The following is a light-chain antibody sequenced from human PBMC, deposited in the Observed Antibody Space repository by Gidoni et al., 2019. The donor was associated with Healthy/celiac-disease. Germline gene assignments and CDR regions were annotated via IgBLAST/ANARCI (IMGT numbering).Light chain of an antibody. CDR2: DVS. Sequence: QSALTQPAPVSGSPGKSITISCTGISSDVGGYNYVSWYQQHPGKAPKLMIYDVSNRPSGVSNRFSGSKSGNTASLTISGLQAEDEADYYCSSYTSSSTYVFGTGTKVTVL. CDR1: SSDVGGYNY. J-gene: IGLJ1*01. CDR3: SSYTSSSTYV. V-gene: IGLV2-14*01.